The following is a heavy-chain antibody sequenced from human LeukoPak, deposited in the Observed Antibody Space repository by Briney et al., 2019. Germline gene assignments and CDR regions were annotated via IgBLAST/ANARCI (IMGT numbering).Heavy chain of an antibody. J-gene: IGHJ5*02. D-gene: IGHD6-19*01. CDR2: ITDSYNT. Sequence: GGSLRLSCAASGITFSDSAMYWVRQAPGKGLECVSAITDSYNTYYGDSVKGRFTISRDNSKKTLYLQTNSLRVDDTALYYCVKGACSSGCSGNHWGQGTRVIVSS. CDR1: GITFSDSA. CDR3: VKGACSSGCSGNH. V-gene: IGHV3-23*01.